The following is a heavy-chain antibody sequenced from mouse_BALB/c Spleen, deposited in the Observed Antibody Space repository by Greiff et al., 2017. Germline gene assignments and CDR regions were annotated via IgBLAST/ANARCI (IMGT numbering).Heavy chain of an antibody. V-gene: IGHV1-74*01. CDR2: IHPSDSDT. J-gene: IGHJ2*01. Sequence: VKLQQPGAELVRPGASVKLSCKASGYSFTSYWMNWVKQRPGQGLEWIGMIHPSDSDTRLNQKFKDKATLTVDKSSSTAYMQLSSPTSEDSAVYYCAREADGYDYWGQGTTLTVSS. CDR1: GYSFTSYW. CDR3: AREADGYDY. D-gene: IGHD1-2*01.